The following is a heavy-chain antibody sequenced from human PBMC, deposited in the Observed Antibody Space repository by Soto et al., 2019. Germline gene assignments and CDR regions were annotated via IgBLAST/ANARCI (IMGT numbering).Heavy chain of an antibody. V-gene: IGHV4-39*01. CDR3: ARHGYHRAVAAVEIDY. CDR2: IYYSGST. CDR1: GGSISSSSYY. D-gene: IGHD6-19*01. J-gene: IGHJ4*02. Sequence: SETLSLTCTVSGGSISSSSYYWGWIRQPPGKGLEWIGSIYYSGSTYYNPSLKSRVTISVDTSKNQFSLKLSSVTAADTAVYYCARHGYHRAVAAVEIDYWGQGTLVT.